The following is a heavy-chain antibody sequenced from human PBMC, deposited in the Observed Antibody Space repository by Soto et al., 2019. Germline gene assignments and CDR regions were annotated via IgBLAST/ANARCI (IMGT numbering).Heavy chain of an antibody. CDR1: GGSISRGDSY. CDR3: ARISRLHYPGYSDF. D-gene: IGHD6-6*01. V-gene: IGHV4-31*03. CDR2: IYSSGST. Sequence: SETLSLTCTVSGGSISRGDSYWSWIRQHPGGGLEWIGYIYSSGSTSYNPSLRSRVAISVDTSDNQFSLNLNSVTAADTAVYYCARISRLHYPGYSDFWGRGILVTVSS. J-gene: IGHJ4*02.